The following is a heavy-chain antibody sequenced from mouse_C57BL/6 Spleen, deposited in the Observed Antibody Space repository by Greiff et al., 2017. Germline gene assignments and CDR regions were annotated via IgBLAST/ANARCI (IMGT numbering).Heavy chain of an antibody. J-gene: IGHJ3*01. CDR1: GYTFTSYW. CDR3: ASRDGSNSAWFAY. V-gene: IGHV1-52*01. Sequence: VQLQQPGAELVRPGSSVKLSCKASGYTFTSYWMHWVKQRPIQGLEWIGNIDPYDSETPYNQKFKDKATLTVDKSSSVAYMQLSSLTSEDSAVYYCASRDGSNSAWFAYWGQGTLVTVSA. CDR2: IDPYDSET. D-gene: IGHD2-3*01.